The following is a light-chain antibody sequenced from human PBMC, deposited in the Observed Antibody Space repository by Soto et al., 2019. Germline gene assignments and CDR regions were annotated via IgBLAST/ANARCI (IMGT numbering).Light chain of an antibody. CDR3: QQYGSYSSWT. J-gene: IGKJ1*01. Sequence: DIQMTQSPSSLSASVAARVTITCQASRSISSYLNWYQQKPGRAPKLLIYDASGLEGGVPSRFSGSGSGTEFTLTISSLQPDDFATYYCQQYGSYSSWTFGQGTKVDI. CDR2: DAS. CDR1: RSISSY. V-gene: IGKV1-5*01.